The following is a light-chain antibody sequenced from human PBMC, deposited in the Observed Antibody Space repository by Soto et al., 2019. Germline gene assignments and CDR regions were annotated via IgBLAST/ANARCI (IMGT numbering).Light chain of an antibody. CDR3: QQRGA. Sequence: EVVLTQSPATLSLSPGERATLSCRASQSVDSSLAWYQQKLGQAPRLLIYDASNRATGIPGRFSGSGSGTDVTLTISSLEPEDFAVYYCQQRGAFGQGTKVEIK. CDR1: QSVDSS. V-gene: IGKV3-11*01. J-gene: IGKJ2*01. CDR2: DAS.